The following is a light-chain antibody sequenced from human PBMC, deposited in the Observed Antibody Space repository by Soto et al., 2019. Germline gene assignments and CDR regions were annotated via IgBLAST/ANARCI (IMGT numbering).Light chain of an antibody. CDR2: DVT. V-gene: IGLV2-14*01. CDR3: ASYTDYNPLVI. Sequence: QSALTQPASVSGSPGQSIAISCTGSSSDIGAYNYVSWYQHHPGKAPKLIIYDVTSRPSGVSSRFSGAKSGNAASLIISGLQPEDEADYFCASYTDYNPLVIFCGGTKVTVL. CDR1: SSDIGAYNY. J-gene: IGLJ2*01.